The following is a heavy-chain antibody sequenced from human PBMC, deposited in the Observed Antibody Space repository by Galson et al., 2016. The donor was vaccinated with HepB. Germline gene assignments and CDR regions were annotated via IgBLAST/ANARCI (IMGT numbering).Heavy chain of an antibody. CDR3: ARGGRYGGFDT. CDR1: GGPITTNNW. D-gene: IGHD3-16*01. Sequence: SETLSLTCTVSGGPITTNNWWSWVRQSPEKGLEWIGEIYHGGSTNKNPSLKSRVTMLVDKATNQFSLKLNSVTTADTAAYYCARGGRYGGFDTWGQGTLVTVPS. CDR2: IYHGGST. J-gene: IGHJ5*02. V-gene: IGHV4-4*02.